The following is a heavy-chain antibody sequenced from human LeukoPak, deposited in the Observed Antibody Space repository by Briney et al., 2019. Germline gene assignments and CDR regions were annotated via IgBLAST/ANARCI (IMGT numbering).Heavy chain of an antibody. D-gene: IGHD6-6*01. V-gene: IGHV4-38-2*02. J-gene: IGHJ3*02. CDR3: AREDSSSSENPGAFDI. Sequence: SETLSLTCTVSGYSISSGYYWGWIRQPPGKGLEWIGSIYHSGSTYYNPSLKSRVTISVDTSKNQFSLKLSSVTAADTAVYYCAREDSSSSENPGAFDIWGQGTMVTVSS. CDR2: IYHSGST. CDR1: GYSISSGYY.